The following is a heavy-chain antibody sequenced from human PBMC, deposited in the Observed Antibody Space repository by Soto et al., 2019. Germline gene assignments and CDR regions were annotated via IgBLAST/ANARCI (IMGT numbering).Heavy chain of an antibody. J-gene: IGHJ4*02. D-gene: IGHD3-16*01. CDR3: ARDRLRRGILY. CDR2: INPSGGST. V-gene: IGHV1-46*02. CDR1: GYTFNSYY. Sequence: GASVKVSCKASGYTFNSYYMHWVRQAPGQGLEWMGIINPSGGSTSYAQKFQGRVTMTRDTSTSTVYMELSSLRSEDTAVYYCARDRLRRGILYWGQGTLVTVSS.